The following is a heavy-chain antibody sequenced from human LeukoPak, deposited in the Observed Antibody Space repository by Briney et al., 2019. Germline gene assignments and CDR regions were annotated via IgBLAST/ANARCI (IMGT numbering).Heavy chain of an antibody. V-gene: IGHV4-59*01. CDR2: IYYSGST. J-gene: IGHJ4*02. CDR3: ASTRGSYSGDYFDY. Sequence: SETLSLTCTVSGGSISSYYWSWIRQPPGKGLEWIGYIYYSGSTNYNPSLKSRVTISVDTSKNQFSLKLSSVTAADTAVYYCASTRGSYSGDYFDYWGQGTLVTVSS. CDR1: GGSISSYY. D-gene: IGHD1-26*01.